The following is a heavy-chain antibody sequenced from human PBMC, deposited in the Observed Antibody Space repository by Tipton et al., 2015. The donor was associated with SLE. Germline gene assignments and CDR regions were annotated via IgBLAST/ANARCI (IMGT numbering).Heavy chain of an antibody. CDR1: GYSFTTYY. Sequence: QSGAEVKKPGASVKVSCRASGYSFTTYYMHWVRRAPGQGFEWMGMINPSGGRTTYAQKFQGRVTMTRDTSTSTVYVELSSLRSEDTAFYYCARVVGEKYLGYCDLWGRGTLVSGSS. V-gene: IGHV1-46*01. J-gene: IGHJ2*01. CDR2: INPSGGRT. CDR3: ARVVGEKYLGYCDL. D-gene: IGHD1-26*01.